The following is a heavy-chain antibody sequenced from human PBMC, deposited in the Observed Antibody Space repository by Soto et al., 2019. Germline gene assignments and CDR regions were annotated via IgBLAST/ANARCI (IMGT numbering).Heavy chain of an antibody. D-gene: IGHD2-2*01. CDR2: IIPIFGTA. CDR3: ARDQGDIVVVRAATTLIANNWFDP. V-gene: IGHV1-69*13. CDR1: GGTFSSSA. J-gene: IGHJ5*02. Sequence: SVQVSCKASGGTFSSSAISWERQAPGQGLEWMGGIIPIFGTANYAQKFQGRVTITADESTSTAYMELSSLRSEDTAVYYCARDQGDIVVVRAATTLIANNWFDPWGQGTLVTVS.